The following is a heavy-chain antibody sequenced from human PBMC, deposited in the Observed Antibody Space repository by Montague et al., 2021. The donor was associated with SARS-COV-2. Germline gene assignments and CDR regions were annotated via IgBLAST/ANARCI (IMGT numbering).Heavy chain of an antibody. Sequence: SDTLSLTRTVTGGPISGSSDYWGWIRQSPGKGLEWIASVDYSGNTYYSPSLKSRLTISVDTSKNQFSLKLNSVTAAGTALYYCARREYSYGWGDWGQGTLVTVSS. CDR3: ARREYSYGWGD. CDR1: GGPISGSSDY. V-gene: IGHV4-39*01. D-gene: IGHD5-18*01. J-gene: IGHJ4*02. CDR2: VDYSGNT.